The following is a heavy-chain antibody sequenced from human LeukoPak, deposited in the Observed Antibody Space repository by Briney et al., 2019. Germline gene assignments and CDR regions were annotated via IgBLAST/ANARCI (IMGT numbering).Heavy chain of an antibody. CDR3: ARDGQVGIAARHDH. J-gene: IGHJ5*02. D-gene: IGHD6-6*01. CDR1: GFTFDDYG. CDR2: ISSSGSTI. V-gene: IGHV3-11*04. Sequence: GGSLRLSCAASGFTFDDYGMSWVRQAPGKGLEWVSYISSSGSTIYYADSVKGRFTISRDNAKNSLYLQMNSLRAEDTAVYYCARDGQVGIAARHDHWGQGTLVTVSS.